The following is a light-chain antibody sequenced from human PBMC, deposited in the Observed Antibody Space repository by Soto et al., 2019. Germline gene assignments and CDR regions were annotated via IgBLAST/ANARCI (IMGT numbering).Light chain of an antibody. J-gene: IGKJ2*01. CDR3: QQYYSIPFT. CDR2: GAS. Sequence: DFVMTQAPDSLAVSLGERATINCKSSQSVLYNSNNKNHLGWFQQKPGHPPKLLIYGASFRPSGVPDRFSGSGSGTDFTFTISSLQAEDVEVYYCQQYYSIPFTFGQGTKLEI. V-gene: IGKV4-1*01. CDR1: QSVLYNSNNKNH.